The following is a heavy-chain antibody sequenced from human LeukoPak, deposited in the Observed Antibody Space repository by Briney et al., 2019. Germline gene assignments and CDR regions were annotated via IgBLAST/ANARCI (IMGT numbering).Heavy chain of an antibody. CDR2: IYYSGYT. D-gene: IGHD6-19*01. Sequence: SETLSLTCTVSGGSISSSSYYWGWIRQPPGKGLEWIGYIYYSGYTNYNPSLKSRITISVDTSKNQFSLKLSSVTAADTAVYYCARGIDSSGWYGDYWGQGTLVTVSS. CDR1: GGSISSSSYY. CDR3: ARGIDSSGWYGDY. V-gene: IGHV4-61*05. J-gene: IGHJ4*02.